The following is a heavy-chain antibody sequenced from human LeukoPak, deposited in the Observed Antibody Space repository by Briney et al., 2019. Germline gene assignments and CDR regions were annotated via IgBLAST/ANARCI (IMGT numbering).Heavy chain of an antibody. J-gene: IGHJ4*02. CDR1: GYTFTSYA. V-gene: IGHV7-4-1*02. Sequence: GASVKVSCKASGYTFTSYAMNWVRQAPGQGLEWMGWINTNTGNPTYAQGFTGRFVFSLDTSVSTAYLQISSLKAEDTAVYYCARSGREGWLQLPYDYWGQGTLVTVSS. CDR2: INTNTGNP. D-gene: IGHD5-24*01. CDR3: ARSGREGWLQLPYDY.